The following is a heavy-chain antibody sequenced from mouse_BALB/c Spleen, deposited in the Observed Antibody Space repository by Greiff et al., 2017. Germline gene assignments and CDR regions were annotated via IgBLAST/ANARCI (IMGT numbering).Heavy chain of an antibody. CDR1: GFTFSSFG. CDR3: ARNYGSRFDY. J-gene: IGHJ2*01. V-gene: IGHV5-17*02. CDR2: ISSGSSTI. D-gene: IGHD1-1*01. Sequence: EVQLQESGGGLVQPGGSRKLSCAASGFTFSSFGMHWVRQAPEKGLEWVAYISSGSSTIYYADTVKGRFTISRDNPKNTLFLQMTSLRSEDTAMYYCARNYGSRFDYWGQGTTLTVSS.